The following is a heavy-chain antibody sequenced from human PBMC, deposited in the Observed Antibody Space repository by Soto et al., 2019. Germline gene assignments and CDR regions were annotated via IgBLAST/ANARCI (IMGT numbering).Heavy chain of an antibody. CDR1: GGSISSGDYY. Sequence: QVQLQESGPGLVKPSQTLSLSCTVSGGSISSGDYYWSWIRQPPGKGLEWIGYIYYSGSTYYNPSLKSRVTISVDTSKNQFSLKLSSVTAADTAVYYCARIRDYDSSGYHFDYWGQGTLVTVSS. CDR3: ARIRDYDSSGYHFDY. CDR2: IYYSGST. J-gene: IGHJ4*02. V-gene: IGHV4-30-4*01. D-gene: IGHD3-22*01.